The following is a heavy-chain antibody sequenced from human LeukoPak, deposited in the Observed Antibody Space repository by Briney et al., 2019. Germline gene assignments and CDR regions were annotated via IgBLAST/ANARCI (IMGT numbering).Heavy chain of an antibody. CDR3: ARDPLYSSSWYGYFQH. Sequence: PGGSLRLSCAASGFTFSSYAMHWVRQAPGKGLEWVAVISYDGSNKYYADSVKGRFTISRDNSKNTLYLQMNSLRAEDTAVYYCARDPLYSSSWYGYFQHWGQGTLVTVSS. CDR2: ISYDGSNK. D-gene: IGHD6-13*01. J-gene: IGHJ1*01. V-gene: IGHV3-30-3*01. CDR1: GFTFSSYA.